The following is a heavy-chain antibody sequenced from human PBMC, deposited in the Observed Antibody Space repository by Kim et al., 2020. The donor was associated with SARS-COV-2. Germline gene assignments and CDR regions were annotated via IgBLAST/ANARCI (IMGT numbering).Heavy chain of an antibody. D-gene: IGHD3-10*02. V-gene: IGHV4-39*01. CDR2: VYYRGNT. CDR1: GGSINDKAAY. Sequence: SETLSLTCTVSGGSINDKAAYWGWVRQSPGKDLEWIGSVYYRGNTHYNPSVRSRATLSVDTSRNQFSLRLNSVTAADAALYFCAVLRGASQSGWWCFDV. CDR3: AVLRGASQSGWWCFDV. J-gene: IGHJ2*01.